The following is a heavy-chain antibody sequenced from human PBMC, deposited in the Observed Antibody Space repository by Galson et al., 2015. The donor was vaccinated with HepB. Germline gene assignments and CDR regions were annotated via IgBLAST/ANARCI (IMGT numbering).Heavy chain of an antibody. Sequence: SLRLSCAASGFTFSSYAMHWVRQAPGKGLEWVAVISYDGSNKYYADSVKGRFTISRDNSKNTLYLQMNSLRAEDTAVYYCARSTPGVAGYYDSRAWPDIWGQGTMVTVSS. V-gene: IGHV3-30*04. D-gene: IGHD3-22*01. J-gene: IGHJ3*02. CDR2: ISYDGSNK. CDR1: GFTFSSYA. CDR3: ARSTPGVAGYYDSRAWPDI.